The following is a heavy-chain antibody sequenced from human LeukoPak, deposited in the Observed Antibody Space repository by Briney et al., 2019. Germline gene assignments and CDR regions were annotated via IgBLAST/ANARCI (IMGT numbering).Heavy chain of an antibody. V-gene: IGHV3-53*01. CDR3: ASWYHIDY. CDR1: GFTFSSYW. Sequence: PGGSLRLSCAASGFTFSSYWMSWVRQAPGKGLEWVSLIHSGGTRYTDSVRGRFTISRDNSKNTLYLQMNSLRAEDTAMYYCASWYHIDYWGQGTLVTVSS. CDR2: IHSGGTR. D-gene: IGHD2-2*01. J-gene: IGHJ4*02.